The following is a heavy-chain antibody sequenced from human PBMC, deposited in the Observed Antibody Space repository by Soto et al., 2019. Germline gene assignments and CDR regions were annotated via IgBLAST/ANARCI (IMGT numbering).Heavy chain of an antibody. CDR1: GFTFSDYY. J-gene: IGHJ6*02. Sequence: GGSLRLSCAASGFTFSDYYMSWIRQAPGKGLEWVSCISSSGNTIYYADSVKGRFTISRDNAKNSLYLQMNSLRAEDTAVYYCARDYDYYGMDVWGQGTTVTVSS. V-gene: IGHV3-11*01. CDR2: ISSSGNTI. CDR3: ARDYDYYGMDV.